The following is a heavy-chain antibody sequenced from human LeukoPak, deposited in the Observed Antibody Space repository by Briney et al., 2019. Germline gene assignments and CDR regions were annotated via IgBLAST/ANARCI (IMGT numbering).Heavy chain of an antibody. CDR2: TKEDGTET. V-gene: IGHV3-7*03. CDR1: GFMFSSNW. CDR3: AKEGRSLQTY. D-gene: IGHD5-24*01. Sequence: GGSLRLSCAASGFMFSSNWMSWVRLAPGKGLEWVANTKEDGTETYYVDSVKGRFSISRDNAKNSLYLQMNSLRVEDTAVYYCAKEGRSLQTYWGQGTLVTVSS. J-gene: IGHJ4*02.